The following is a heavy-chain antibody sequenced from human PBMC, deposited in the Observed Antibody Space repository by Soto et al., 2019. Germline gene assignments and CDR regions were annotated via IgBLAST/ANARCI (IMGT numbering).Heavy chain of an antibody. CDR3: ARDPSLYSSSWYNNFDY. Sequence: PGGSLRLSCAASGFTFSSYLMSWVRQAPGKGLEWVANIKQDGSEKYYVDSVKGRFTISRDNAKNSLYLQMNSLRAEDTAVYYCARDPSLYSSSWYNNFDYWGQGT. J-gene: IGHJ4*02. D-gene: IGHD6-13*01. CDR2: IKQDGSEK. V-gene: IGHV3-7*01. CDR1: GFTFSSYL.